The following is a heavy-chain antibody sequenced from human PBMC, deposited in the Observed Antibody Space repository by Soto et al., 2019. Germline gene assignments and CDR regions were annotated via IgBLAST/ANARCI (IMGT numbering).Heavy chain of an antibody. J-gene: IGHJ4*02. CDR1: GYSFTSYW. Sequence: KVSCKASGYSFTSYWIGWVRQMPGKGLEWMGIIYPGDSDTRYSPSFQGQVTISADKSISTAYLQWSSLKASDTAMYYCARRSVMTTVVTAFDYWGQGTLVTVSS. D-gene: IGHD4-17*01. CDR3: ARRSVMTTVVTAFDY. CDR2: IYPGDSDT. V-gene: IGHV5-51*01.